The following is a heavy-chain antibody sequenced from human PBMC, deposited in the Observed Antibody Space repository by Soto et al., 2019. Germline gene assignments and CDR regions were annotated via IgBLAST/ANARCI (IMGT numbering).Heavy chain of an antibody. Sequence: SETLSLTCTVPGDAIYSGGYYWTWIRQHPGKGLEWIGYIYHTGKTYYNPSLESRFTLSVDTSKNQSSLKLASVPAADTAVYYCAGDGCCTGNWIDPWGQGALVTVSS. CDR3: AGDGCCTGNWIDP. V-gene: IGHV4-31*03. D-gene: IGHD2-8*02. CDR1: GDAIYSGGYY. CDR2: IYHTGKT. J-gene: IGHJ5*02.